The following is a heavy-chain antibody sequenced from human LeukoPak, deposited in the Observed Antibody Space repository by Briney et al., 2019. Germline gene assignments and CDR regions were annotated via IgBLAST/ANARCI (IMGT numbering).Heavy chain of an antibody. Sequence: GGSLRLSCVASGFSFSYYAMNWVRQAPGKGLEWVSLIIGSSGSTFYADSVKGRFTISRDKSKNTLYLQMNSLRAEDTAVYYCAKGAYDYVEIAYFDYWGQGSLVTVSS. V-gene: IGHV3-23*01. D-gene: IGHD5-12*01. CDR3: AKGAYDYVEIAYFDY. CDR2: IIGSSGST. CDR1: GFSFSYYA. J-gene: IGHJ4*02.